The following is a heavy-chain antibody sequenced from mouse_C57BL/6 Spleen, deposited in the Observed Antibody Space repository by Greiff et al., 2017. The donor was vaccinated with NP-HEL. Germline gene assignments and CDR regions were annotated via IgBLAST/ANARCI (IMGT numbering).Heavy chain of an antibody. CDR1: GYTFTDYN. D-gene: IGHD1-1*01. CDR2: INPNNGGT. V-gene: IGHV1-22*01. Sequence: EVQLQQSGPELVKPGASVKMSCKASGYTFTDYNMHWVKQSHGQSLEWIGYINPNNGGTSYNQKFKGKATLTVNKSSSTAYMELRSLTSEDSAVYYCAREDGITTGGDYWGQGTSVTVSS. CDR3: AREDGITTGGDY. J-gene: IGHJ4*01.